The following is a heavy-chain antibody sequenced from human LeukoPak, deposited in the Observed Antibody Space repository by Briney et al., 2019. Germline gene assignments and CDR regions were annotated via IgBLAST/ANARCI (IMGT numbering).Heavy chain of an antibody. CDR3: ARVSTYGDYVRY. D-gene: IGHD4-17*01. J-gene: IGHJ4*02. CDR2: INPSGGST. Sequence: ASVKVSCKAFGYTFTSNYMHWVRQAPGQGLEWMGIINPSGGSTSYAQKFQGRVTMTRDTSTSTVYMELSSLRSEDTAVYYCARVSTYGDYVRYWGQGTLVTVSS. CDR1: GYTFTSNY. V-gene: IGHV1-46*01.